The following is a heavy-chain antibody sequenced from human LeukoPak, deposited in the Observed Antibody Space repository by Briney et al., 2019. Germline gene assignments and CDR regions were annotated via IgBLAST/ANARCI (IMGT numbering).Heavy chain of an antibody. CDR2: ISGSGGST. CDR3: ATPAPYLPTYYDFWSGTTGDAFDI. J-gene: IGHJ3*02. V-gene: IGHV3-23*01. D-gene: IGHD3-3*01. Sequence: GGSLRLSCAASGFTFSSYAMSWVRQAPGKGLEWVSAISGSGGSTYYADSVKGRFTISRDNSKNTLYLQMNSLRAEDTAVYYCATPAPYLPTYYDFWSGTTGDAFDIWGQGTMVTVSS. CDR1: GFTFSSYA.